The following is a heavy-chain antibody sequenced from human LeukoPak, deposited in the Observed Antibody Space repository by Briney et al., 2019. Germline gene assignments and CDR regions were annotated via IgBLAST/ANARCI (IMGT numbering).Heavy chain of an antibody. Sequence: GGSLSLSCAASGFTFSGYIMNWVRQAPGKGLEWVAFSGTSGNIIYYADSVKGRFTVSRDNAKNSLYLQMNSLRAEDTAVYYCARDQWLDYWGQGTLVTVSS. V-gene: IGHV3-48*01. CDR3: ARDQWLDY. CDR2: SGTSGNII. J-gene: IGHJ4*02. CDR1: GFTFSGYI. D-gene: IGHD2-8*01.